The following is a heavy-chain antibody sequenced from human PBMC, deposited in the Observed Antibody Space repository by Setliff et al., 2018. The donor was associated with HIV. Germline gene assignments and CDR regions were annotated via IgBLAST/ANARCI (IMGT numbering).Heavy chain of an antibody. Sequence: SETLSLTCTVSGGTISSSDYYWGWIRQPPGKGLEWIGEIDHSGSTNNNPSLKSRLTISVDTSKKQFSLRLTSLTAADTAVYFCARFSSTGWRRAFDVWGQGTKVTVSS. CDR3: ARFSSTGWRRAFDV. D-gene: IGHD6-19*01. J-gene: IGHJ3*01. CDR1: GGTISSSDYY. V-gene: IGHV4-39*07. CDR2: IDHSGST.